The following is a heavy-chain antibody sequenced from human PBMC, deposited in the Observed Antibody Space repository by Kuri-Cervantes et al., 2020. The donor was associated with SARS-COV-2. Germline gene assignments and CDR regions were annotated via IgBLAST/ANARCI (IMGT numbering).Heavy chain of an antibody. CDR1: GYSFTSYW. D-gene: IGHD3-22*01. V-gene: IGHV5-10-1*01. J-gene: IGHJ6*02. Sequence: GESLKISCKGSGYSFTSYWISWVRQMPGKGLEWMGRIDPSDSYTNYSPSFQGHVTISADKSISTAYLQWSSLKASDTAMYYCARHDYDSSGNYYVYYGMDVWGQGTTVTVSS. CDR2: IDPSDSYT. CDR3: ARHDYDSSGNYYVYYGMDV.